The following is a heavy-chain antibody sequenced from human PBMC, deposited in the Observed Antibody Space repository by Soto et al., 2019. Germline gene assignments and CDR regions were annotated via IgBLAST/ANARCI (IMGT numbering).Heavy chain of an antibody. CDR1: GYTFTSYD. Sequence: QVQLVQSGAEVKKPGASVKVSCKASGYTFTSYDINWVRQATGQGLEWMGWMNPNSGNTGHAQKFQGRVTMTTNTSISTASMALSSLRSEDTAVYYSASESIGPTDYWGQGTLVTFSS. V-gene: IGHV1-8*01. CDR3: ASESIGPTDY. D-gene: IGHD2-15*01. CDR2: MNPNSGNT. J-gene: IGHJ4*02.